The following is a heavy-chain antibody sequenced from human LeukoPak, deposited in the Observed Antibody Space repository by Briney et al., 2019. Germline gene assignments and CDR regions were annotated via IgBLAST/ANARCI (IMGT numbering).Heavy chain of an antibody. CDR1: GGSISSYY. D-gene: IGHD2-2*01. J-gene: IGHJ4*02. Sequence: PSETLSLTCTVSGGSISSYYWSWIRQPPGKGLEWIGYIYYSGSTNYNPSLKSRVTISVDTSKNQFSLKLSSVTAAGTAVYYCARRVGYCSSTSCSGGYFDYWGQGTLVTVSS. CDR3: ARRVGYCSSTSCSGGYFDY. V-gene: IGHV4-59*08. CDR2: IYYSGST.